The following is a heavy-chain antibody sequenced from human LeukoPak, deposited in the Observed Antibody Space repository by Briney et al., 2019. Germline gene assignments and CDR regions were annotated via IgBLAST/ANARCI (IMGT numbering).Heavy chain of an antibody. Sequence: PSETLSLTCSVSGGSISTGSYCWAWIRQPPGKGLEWIGTICYTGSTHYNSSLKSRVTKSVDTSQNQFSLRLSSVTAADTAVYFCARQGTPAGGGNWFDPWGQGILVSVSS. CDR1: GGSISTGSYC. D-gene: IGHD2-15*01. CDR2: ICYTGST. J-gene: IGHJ5*02. CDR3: ARQGTPAGGGNWFDP. V-gene: IGHV4-39*01.